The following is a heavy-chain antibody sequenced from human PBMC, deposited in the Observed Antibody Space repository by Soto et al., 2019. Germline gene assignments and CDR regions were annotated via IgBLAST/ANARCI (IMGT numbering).Heavy chain of an antibody. D-gene: IGHD2-15*01. V-gene: IGHV2-70*04. CDR3: ARIGATVVNAYDI. J-gene: IGHJ3*02. CDR2: IDWDDDK. CDR1: GFSLITIGMR. Sequence: SSPTLVNPTQTLTLTCTFSGFSLITIGMRVSWIRQPPGTALEWLARIDWDDDKFYSTSLKTRLTISKDTSKNQVVLTMTNMDPVDTATYYWARIGATVVNAYDIWGQGTMVTVSS.